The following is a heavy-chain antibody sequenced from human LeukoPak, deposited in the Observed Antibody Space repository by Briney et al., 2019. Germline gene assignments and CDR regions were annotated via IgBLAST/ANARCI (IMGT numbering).Heavy chain of an antibody. Sequence: GGSLRLSCAASGFTFSSYAMHWVRQAPGKGLEWVAVISYDGSNKYYADSVKGRFTISRDNSKNTLYLQMNSLRAEDTAVYYCAREGQPPLGSYYYYGMDVWGQGTTVTVSS. CDR1: GFTFSSYA. D-gene: IGHD1-26*01. CDR3: AREGQPPLGSYYYYGMDV. V-gene: IGHV3-30*04. J-gene: IGHJ6*02. CDR2: ISYDGSNK.